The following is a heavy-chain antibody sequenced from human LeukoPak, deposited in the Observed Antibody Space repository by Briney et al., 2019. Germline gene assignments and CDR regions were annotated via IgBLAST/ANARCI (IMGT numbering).Heavy chain of an antibody. CDR1: GFTFSSYE. CDR2: ISSSGSTI. CDR3: ARNLGYCSGGSCYTLGY. J-gene: IGHJ4*02. D-gene: IGHD2-15*01. Sequence: GGSLRLSCAASGFTFSSYEMNWVRHAPGKGLEWVSYISSSGSTINYADSVKGRFTISRDNAKNSLYLQMNSLRAEDTAVYYCARNLGYCSGGSCYTLGYWGQGTLVTVSS. V-gene: IGHV3-48*03.